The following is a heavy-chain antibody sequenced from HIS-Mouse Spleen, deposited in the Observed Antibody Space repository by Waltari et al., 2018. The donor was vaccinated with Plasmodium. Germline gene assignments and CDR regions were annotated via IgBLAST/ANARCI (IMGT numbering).Heavy chain of an antibody. CDR1: GFTFRSYS. V-gene: IGHV3-21*01. J-gene: IGHJ2*01. Sequence: EVQLVESGGGLVKPGGSLRLSCAASGFTFRSYSMNWVRQAPGKGLEWVSSISSSSSYIYYAASVKGRFTISRDNAKNSLYLQMNSLRAEDTAVYYCAREDILTGYYNDYWYFDLWGRGTLVTVSS. CDR3: AREDILTGYYNDYWYFDL. CDR2: ISSSSSYI. D-gene: IGHD3-9*01.